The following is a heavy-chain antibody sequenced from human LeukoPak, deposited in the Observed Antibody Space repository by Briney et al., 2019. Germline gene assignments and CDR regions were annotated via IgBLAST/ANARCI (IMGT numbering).Heavy chain of an antibody. V-gene: IGHV1-69*02. CDR2: IIPILGIA. D-gene: IGHD3-3*01. Sequence: GASVKVSCKASGGTFSSYTISWVRQAPGQGLEWMGRIIPILGIANYAQKFQGRVTITADKPTSTAYMELSSLRSEDTAVYYCASFSKTIFGVVSHFDYWGQGTLVTVSS. CDR1: GGTFSSYT. J-gene: IGHJ4*02. CDR3: ASFSKTIFGVVSHFDY.